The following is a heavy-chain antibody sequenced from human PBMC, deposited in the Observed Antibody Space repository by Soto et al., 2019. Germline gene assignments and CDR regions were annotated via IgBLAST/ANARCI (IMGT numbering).Heavy chain of an antibody. Sequence: QVQLVESGGGVVQPGRSLRLSCAASGFTFSSYGMHWVRQAPGKGLEWVAVISYDGSNKYYADSVKGRFTISRDNSKNTLHLQMNSLRAEDTAVYYCAKDRGIVVVVAIFQDWGQGTLVTVSS. D-gene: IGHD2-15*01. CDR2: ISYDGSNK. V-gene: IGHV3-30*18. CDR1: GFTFSSYG. CDR3: AKDRGIVVVVAIFQD. J-gene: IGHJ4*02.